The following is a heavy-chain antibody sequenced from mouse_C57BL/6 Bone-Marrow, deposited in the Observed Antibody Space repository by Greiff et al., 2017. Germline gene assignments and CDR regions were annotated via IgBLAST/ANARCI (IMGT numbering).Heavy chain of an antibody. CDR1: GYTFTSYW. D-gene: IGHD2-4*01. Sequence: QVQLQQPGAELVMPGASVKLSCKASGYTFTSYWMHWVKQRPGQGLEWIGEIDPSDSYTNYNQKFKGKSTLTVDKSSSTAYMQLSSLTSEDSAVYYCARNDYDGCAYWGQGTLVTVSA. J-gene: IGHJ3*01. CDR3: ARNDYDGCAY. CDR2: IDPSDSYT. V-gene: IGHV1-69*01.